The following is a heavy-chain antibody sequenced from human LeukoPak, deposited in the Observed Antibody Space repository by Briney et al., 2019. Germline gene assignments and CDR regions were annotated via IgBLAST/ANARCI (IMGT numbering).Heavy chain of an antibody. V-gene: IGHV1-18*01. J-gene: IGHJ4*02. CDR3: ARGASAWSTLAY. CDR2: ISPYNGST. Sequence: ASVKASLTSTGYSFSSYGISWVRHAPGQGLEWMGWISPYNGSTSYAQKVQGRVTLTTDTSTNTAYMELRTLRSDDTAVYYCARGASAWSTLAYWGQGTLVTVSS. CDR1: GYSFSSYG. D-gene: IGHD6-19*01.